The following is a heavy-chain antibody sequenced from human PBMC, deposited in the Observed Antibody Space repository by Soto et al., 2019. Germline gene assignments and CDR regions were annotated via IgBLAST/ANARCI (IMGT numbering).Heavy chain of an antibody. J-gene: IGHJ6*02. V-gene: IGHV3-33*01. CDR2: IWYDGNTK. CDR1: GFTFNSYG. CDR3: ARPLVAPVAGPYYYGMDV. Sequence: QIQLVESGGGVVQPGRSLRLSCAASGFTFNSYGFNWVRQAPGKGLEWVAVIWYDGNTKYYADSVKVRFTISRDNLKNTLYLQMNSLTAEDMAVYYCARPLVAPVAGPYYYGMDVWGQGTTVTVSS. D-gene: IGHD6-19*01.